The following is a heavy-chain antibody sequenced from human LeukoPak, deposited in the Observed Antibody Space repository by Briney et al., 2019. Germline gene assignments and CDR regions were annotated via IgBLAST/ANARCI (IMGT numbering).Heavy chain of an antibody. V-gene: IGHV4-34*01. CDR1: GGSFSGYY. CDR2: IHHSGST. J-gene: IGHJ3*02. Sequence: PSETLSLTCAVYGGSFSGYYWGWIRQPPGKGLEWIGEIHHSGSTNYNPSLKSRVTISVDTSKNQFSLKLSSVTAADTAVYYCARGRGLYSYGPRAFDIWGQGTMVTVSS. D-gene: IGHD5-18*01. CDR3: ARGRGLYSYGPRAFDI.